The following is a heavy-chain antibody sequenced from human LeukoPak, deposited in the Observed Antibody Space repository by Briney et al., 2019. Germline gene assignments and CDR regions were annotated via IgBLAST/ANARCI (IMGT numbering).Heavy chain of an antibody. CDR1: GFTFTNYA. V-gene: IGHV3-23*01. D-gene: IGHD3-10*01. J-gene: IGHJ3*02. CDR3: AKARDFQVLFVAFGI. Sequence: GGSLILSCAASGFTFTNYAMSWVRQAPVKGLEWVSGISGSGGSTYHADSVKGRVTISRDNSKNTLYLHMESLRAEDTAVYYCAKARDFQVLFVAFGIWGQGTMVTVSS. CDR2: ISGSGGST.